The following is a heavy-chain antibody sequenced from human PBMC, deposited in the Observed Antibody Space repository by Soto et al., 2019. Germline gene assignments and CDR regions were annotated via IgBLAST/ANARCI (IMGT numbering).Heavy chain of an antibody. V-gene: IGHV1-69*13. J-gene: IGHJ3*02. CDR3: ARFNGLTMVRGVPPLGDAFDS. CDR2: IIPIFGTA. Sequence: SVKVSCKSSVGTFSSYDIICVRPAPGQGLEWMGGIIPIFGTANYAQKFQGRVTITADESTSTAYMELSSLRSEDTAVYYCARFNGLTMVRGVPPLGDAFDSWGQGTMVPVSS. CDR1: VGTFSSYD. D-gene: IGHD3-10*01.